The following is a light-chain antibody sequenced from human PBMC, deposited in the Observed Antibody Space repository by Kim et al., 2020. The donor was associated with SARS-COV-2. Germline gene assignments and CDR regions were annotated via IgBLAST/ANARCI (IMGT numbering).Light chain of an antibody. CDR1: QSVSSN. CDR2: TAS. CDR3: QQYAHWPLA. V-gene: IGKV3-15*01. J-gene: IGKJ1*01. Sequence: EIEMTQSPATLSVSPGERATLSCRASQSVSSNLAWYQQKPGQAPRLLIYTASTRATDAPARFSGSGSGTEFTLTISSLQSEDFAVYYCQQYAHWPLAFGQGTKVDIK.